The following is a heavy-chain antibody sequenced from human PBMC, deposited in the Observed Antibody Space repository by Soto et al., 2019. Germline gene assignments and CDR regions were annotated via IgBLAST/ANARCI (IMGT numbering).Heavy chain of an antibody. V-gene: IGHV3-33*01. CDR2: IWYDGSNK. CDR1: GFTFSSYG. J-gene: IGHJ6*02. CDR3: ARDSKSYCSGGSCYDYYYYYGMDV. D-gene: IGHD2-15*01. Sequence: QVQLVESGGGVVQPGRSLRLSCAASGFTFSSYGMHWVRQAPGKGLEWVAVIWYDGSNKYYADSVKGRFTISRDNPKNTLYLQMTSLRAEDTAVYYCARDSKSYCSGGSCYDYYYYYGMDVWGQGTTVTVSS.